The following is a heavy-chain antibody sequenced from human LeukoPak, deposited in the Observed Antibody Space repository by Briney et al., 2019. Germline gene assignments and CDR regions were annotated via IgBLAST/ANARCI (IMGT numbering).Heavy chain of an antibody. CDR1: GGSISSGSYY. Sequence: SSGTLSLTCTVSGGSISSGSYYWSWIRQPAGKGLEWIGRIYTSGSTNYNPSLKSRVTISVDTSKNQFSLKLSSVTAADTAVYYCARDRYSYGSYYYYYYMDVWGKGTTVTVSS. J-gene: IGHJ6*03. CDR2: IYTSGST. CDR3: ARDRYSYGSYYYYYYMDV. V-gene: IGHV4-61*02. D-gene: IGHD5-18*01.